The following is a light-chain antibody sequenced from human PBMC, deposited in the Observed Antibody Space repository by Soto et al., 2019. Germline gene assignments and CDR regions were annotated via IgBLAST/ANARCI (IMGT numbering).Light chain of an antibody. CDR2: GAS. Sequence: EIVMTQSPATLPVSPGERATLSCRASQSIRNSLAWYQQKPGQAPRLLLYGASTRATGIPARFSGGGSGTEFTLTISSLQSEDFAVYYCQQYNNWPPYTFGQGTKVEIK. J-gene: IGKJ2*01. V-gene: IGKV3-15*01. CDR1: QSIRNS. CDR3: QQYNNWPPYT.